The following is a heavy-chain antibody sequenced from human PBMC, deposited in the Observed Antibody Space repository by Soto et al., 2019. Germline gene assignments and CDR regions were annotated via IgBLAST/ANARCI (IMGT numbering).Heavy chain of an antibody. CDR1: GYTFTSYD. CDR3: ARGGYSSGDFDY. Sequence: QVQLVQSGAEVKKPGASVKVSCKASGYTFTSYDINWVRQATGQGLEWMGWMNPDSGNKGYAQKFQRRVTMTRTNCISTAYMERSSLRSEDTAVYYCARGGYSSGDFDYWGQGTLVTVSS. J-gene: IGHJ4*02. CDR2: MNPDSGNK. V-gene: IGHV1-8*01. D-gene: IGHD6-25*01.